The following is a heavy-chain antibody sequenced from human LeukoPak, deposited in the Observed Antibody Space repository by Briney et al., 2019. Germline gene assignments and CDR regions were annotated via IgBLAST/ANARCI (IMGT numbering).Heavy chain of an antibody. CDR1: GFTFSGYW. V-gene: IGHV3-74*01. J-gene: IGHJ4*02. Sequence: PRGSQRLSCAASGFTFSGYWMHWVRQAPGKGLVWVSRINSDGSSTTYADSVKGRFTISRDNAKNTLFLQMNSLRAEDTAMYYCTRAVRQGDFDYWGQGTLVTVSS. CDR3: TRAVRQGDFDY. CDR2: INSDGSST.